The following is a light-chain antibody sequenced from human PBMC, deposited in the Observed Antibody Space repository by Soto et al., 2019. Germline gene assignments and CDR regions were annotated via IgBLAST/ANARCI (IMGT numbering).Light chain of an antibody. CDR2: ANT. CDR3: QSYDSGLSGAI. Sequence: QPVLTQPPSVSGAPGQRVTISCTGSSSNIGAGYDVHWYQQLPGTAPKLLIYANTNRPSGVPDRFSGSKSGTSASLAITGLQAEDEVDYYCQSYDSGLSGAIFGGGTQLTVL. J-gene: IGLJ2*01. CDR1: SSNIGAGYD. V-gene: IGLV1-40*01.